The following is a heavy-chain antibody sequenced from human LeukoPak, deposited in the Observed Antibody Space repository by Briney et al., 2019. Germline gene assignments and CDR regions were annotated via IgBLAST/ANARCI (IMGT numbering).Heavy chain of an antibody. CDR1: GGSISSGGYY. CDR3: ARGGLSPSSSYYDSSGYYSWFDP. D-gene: IGHD3-22*01. CDR2: IYYSGST. V-gene: IGHV4-31*03. J-gene: IGHJ5*02. Sequence: SQTLSLTCTVSGGSISSGGYYWSWIRQHPGKGLEWIGYIYYSGSTYYNPSLKSRVTISVDTSKNQFSLKLSSVTAADTAVYYCARGGLSPSSSYYDSSGYYSWFDPWGQGTLVTVSS.